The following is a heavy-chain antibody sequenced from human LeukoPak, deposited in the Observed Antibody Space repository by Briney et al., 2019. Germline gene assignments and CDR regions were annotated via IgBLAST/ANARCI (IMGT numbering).Heavy chain of an antibody. CDR2: IYSGGST. Sequence: GGSLRHSCAASVLIVSSNYMTWVRQAPGEGLEWVSLIYSGGSTSYADSVKGRFNISRDNSKNTLYLQMNSLRDTDTDVYYCARNHCYGSGSLAIWGQGTLVTVSS. D-gene: IGHD3-10*01. J-gene: IGHJ4*02. V-gene: IGHV3-66*01. CDR1: VLIVSSNY. CDR3: ARNHCYGSGSLAI.